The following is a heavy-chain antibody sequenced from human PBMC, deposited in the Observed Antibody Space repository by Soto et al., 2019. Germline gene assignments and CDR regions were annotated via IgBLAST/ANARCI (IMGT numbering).Heavy chain of an antibody. CDR1: GFTISNSI. CDR2: ISSSSSTI. CDR3: ARLYGSGTWYFDY. J-gene: IGHJ4*02. Sequence: EVQRGESGGGSVQPGGSLRLSCAASGFTISNSIMNWVRQAPGKGLEWVSYISSSSSTIYCADSVKGRFTISRDNAKNSLYLQMNSLRDDDTAVYYCARLYGSGTWYFDYWGQGTLVTVS. V-gene: IGHV3-48*02. D-gene: IGHD2-8*01.